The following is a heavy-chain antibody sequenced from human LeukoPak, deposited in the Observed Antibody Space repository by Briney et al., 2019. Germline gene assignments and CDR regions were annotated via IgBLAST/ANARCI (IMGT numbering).Heavy chain of an antibody. D-gene: IGHD3-16*01. J-gene: IGHJ6*01. Sequence: PAGSLRLSCAASGFTFSSYAMSWVRQAPGEGLQWGSAITSSASSTYYADSVKGRFTISRDNSKNTLYLQMSSLRAEDTAVYYCAKDRLRPVATRGHVVRGMDVCGQGTPVTVSS. CDR2: ITSSASST. CDR1: GFTFSSYA. V-gene: IGHV3-23*01. CDR3: AKDRLRPVATRGHVVRGMDV.